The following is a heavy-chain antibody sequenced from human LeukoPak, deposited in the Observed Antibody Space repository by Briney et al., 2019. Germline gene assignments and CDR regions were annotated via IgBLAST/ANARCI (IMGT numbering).Heavy chain of an antibody. D-gene: IGHD3-10*01. Sequence: GGSLRLSCAASGFTFSSYSMNWVRQAPGKGLEWVSYIGSSGSPTYYADSVKGRFTISRDNAKNSLYLQMNSLRAEDTALYHCARTFVSHYYDLWGQGTMVTVSS. V-gene: IGHV3-48*04. J-gene: IGHJ3*01. CDR1: GFTFSSYS. CDR3: ARTFVSHYYDL. CDR2: IGSSGSPT.